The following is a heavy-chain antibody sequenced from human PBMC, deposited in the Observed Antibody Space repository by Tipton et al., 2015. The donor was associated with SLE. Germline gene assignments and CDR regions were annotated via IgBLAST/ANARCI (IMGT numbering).Heavy chain of an antibody. J-gene: IGHJ4*02. CDR1: GFTFSSYW. Sequence: GSLRLSCAASGFTFSSYWMSWVRQAPGKGLEWVANIKQDGSEKYYVDSVKGRFTISRDNAKNSLYLQMNSLRAEDTAVYYCASGDNGEWVDYWGQGTLVTVSS. CDR2: IKQDGSEK. V-gene: IGHV3-7*01. CDR3: ASGDNGEWVDY. D-gene: IGHD2-8*01.